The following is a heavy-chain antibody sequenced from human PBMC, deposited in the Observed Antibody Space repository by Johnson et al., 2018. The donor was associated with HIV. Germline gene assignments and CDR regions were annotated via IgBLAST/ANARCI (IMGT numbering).Heavy chain of an antibody. CDR2: IKQDGSEK. D-gene: IGHD3-3*02. Sequence: VQLVESGGGLVQPGGSLRLSCAASGFTFSSYWMSWVRQAPGKGLEWVANIKQDGSEKYYVDSVKGRVTISRDNAKNSLYLQMNSLRAEDTAAYYCARELSHDAFDIWGQGTMVTVSS. CDR1: GFTFSSYW. J-gene: IGHJ3*02. CDR3: ARELSHDAFDI. V-gene: IGHV3-7*01.